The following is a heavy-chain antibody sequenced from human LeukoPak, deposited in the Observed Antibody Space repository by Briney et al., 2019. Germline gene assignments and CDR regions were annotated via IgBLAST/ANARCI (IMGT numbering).Heavy chain of an antibody. D-gene: IGHD1-26*01. Sequence: PGGSLRLSCAASGFTFSNYWMSSVRHAPGKGLEWAANIEPVGSEKYYVDSVKGRFTISRDNAKNSLYLQMNSLRAEDTAVYYCASSRTWAFDCWGQGSLVTVSS. CDR3: ASSRTWAFDC. V-gene: IGHV3-7*01. CDR1: GFTFSNYW. J-gene: IGHJ4*02. CDR2: IEPVGSEK.